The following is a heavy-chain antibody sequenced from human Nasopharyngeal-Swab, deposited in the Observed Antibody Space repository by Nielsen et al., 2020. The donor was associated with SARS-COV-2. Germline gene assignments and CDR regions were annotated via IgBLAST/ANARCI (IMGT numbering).Heavy chain of an antibody. CDR3: AKDRGSGWYRLAS. Sequence: LKISCAASGFTFSSYAMSWVRQAPGKGPEWVSAISGSGGTTYYADSVKGRFTISRDDSKNTLYLQMNSLRAEDTAVYYCAKDRGSGWYRLASWGLGTLVTVSS. CDR2: ISGSGGTT. J-gene: IGHJ5*02. CDR1: GFTFSSYA. D-gene: IGHD6-19*01. V-gene: IGHV3-23*01.